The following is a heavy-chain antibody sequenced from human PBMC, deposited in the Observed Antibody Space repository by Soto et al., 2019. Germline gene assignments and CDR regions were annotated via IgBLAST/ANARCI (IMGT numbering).Heavy chain of an antibody. V-gene: IGHV1-18*01. CDR2: ISTYNGKT. J-gene: IGHJ4*02. CDR3: ARRLYCDYDY. CDR1: GYSFTTSG. D-gene: IGHD2-8*02. Sequence: QAQLVQSGAEVKEPGASVKVSCKASGYSFTTSGITWVRQSPGQGLEWMGWISTYNGKTNYVQKLQDRATLTTDTSTSTAYMELRSLRSDDTAIYYCARRLYCDYDYWGQGTLVTVSS.